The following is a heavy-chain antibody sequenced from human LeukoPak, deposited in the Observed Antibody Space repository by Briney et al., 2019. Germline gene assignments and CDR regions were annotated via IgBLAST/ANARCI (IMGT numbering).Heavy chain of an antibody. V-gene: IGHV1-69*06. CDR2: IIPIFGTA. CDR3: ARGLLYGYSYGTYYMDV. Sequence: GASVKVSCKASGGTFSSYAISWVRQAPGQGLEWMGGIIPIFGTANYAQKFQGRVTITADKSTSTAYMELSSLRSEDTAVYYCARGLLYGYSYGTYYMDVWGKGTTVTVSS. D-gene: IGHD5-18*01. CDR1: GGTFSSYA. J-gene: IGHJ6*03.